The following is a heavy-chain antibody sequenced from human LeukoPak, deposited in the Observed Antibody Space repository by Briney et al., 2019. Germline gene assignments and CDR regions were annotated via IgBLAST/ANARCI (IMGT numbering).Heavy chain of an antibody. CDR1: GFTVSSNY. Sequence: GGSLRLSCAASGFTVSSNYMSWVRQAPGKGLEWVSVIYSGGSTYYADSVKGRFTISRDNSKNKLFLQMASLRADDTAVYYCAKDKSIWGTAGAGKRIDYWGQGTLVTVSS. D-gene: IGHD6-13*01. V-gene: IGHV3-53*01. CDR2: IYSGGST. CDR3: AKDKSIWGTAGAGKRIDY. J-gene: IGHJ4*02.